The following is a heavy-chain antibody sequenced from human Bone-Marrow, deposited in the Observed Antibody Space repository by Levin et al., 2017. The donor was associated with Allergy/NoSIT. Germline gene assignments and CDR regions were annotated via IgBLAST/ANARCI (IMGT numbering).Heavy chain of an antibody. V-gene: IGHV1-69*13. CDR1: GGTFSSYA. Sequence: GASVKVSCKASGGTFSSYAISWVRQAPGQGLEWMGGIIPIFGTANYAQKFQGRVTITADESTSTAYTELSSLRSEDTAVYYCARETGYSRVLNAWERDYYYGMDVWGQGTTVTVSS. D-gene: IGHD5-18*01. CDR2: IIPIFGTA. J-gene: IGHJ6*02. CDR3: ARETGYSRVLNAWERDYYYGMDV.